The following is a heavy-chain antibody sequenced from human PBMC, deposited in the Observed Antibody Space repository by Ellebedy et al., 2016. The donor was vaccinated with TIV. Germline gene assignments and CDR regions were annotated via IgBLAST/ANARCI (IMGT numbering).Heavy chain of an antibody. Sequence: ASVKVSCXASGYTFTSYYMHWVRQAPGQGLEWMGIINPSGGSTSYARKFQGRVTMTRDTSTSTVYMELSSLRSEDTAVYYCAKGYSSSWYLVPGYYYYGMDVWGQGTTVTVSS. V-gene: IGHV1-46*01. D-gene: IGHD6-13*01. CDR1: GYTFTSYY. CDR2: INPSGGST. CDR3: AKGYSSSWYLVPGYYYYGMDV. J-gene: IGHJ6*02.